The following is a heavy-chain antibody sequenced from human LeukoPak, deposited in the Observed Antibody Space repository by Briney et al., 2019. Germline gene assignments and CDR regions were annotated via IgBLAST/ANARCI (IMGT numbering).Heavy chain of an antibody. CDR2: ISSSGSTI. CDR1: GFTFSDYY. D-gene: IGHD3-3*01. J-gene: IGHJ4*02. Sequence: GGCLRLSCAASGFTFSDYYMSWIRQAPGKGLEWVSYISSSGSTIYYADSVKGRFTISRDNAKNSLYLQMNSLRAEDTAVYYCAKDVYYDFWSSSDYWGQGTLVTVSS. CDR3: AKDVYYDFWSSSDY. V-gene: IGHV3-11*01.